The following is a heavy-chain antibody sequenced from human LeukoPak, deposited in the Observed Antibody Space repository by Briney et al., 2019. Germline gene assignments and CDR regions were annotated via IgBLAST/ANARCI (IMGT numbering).Heavy chain of an antibody. D-gene: IGHD2-2*01. V-gene: IGHV4-59*12. CDR2: IYYSGST. CDR3: ARLDILVPRAVEWFDP. CDR1: GGSMNSYY. J-gene: IGHJ5*01. Sequence: SETLSLTCSVSGGSMNSYYWSWIRQSPGKGLEWIGYIYYSGSTNYSPSLMSRVTMSLDTSKNHISLRLRSVTAADTAVYYCARLDILVPRAVEWFDPWGQGTVVTVSS.